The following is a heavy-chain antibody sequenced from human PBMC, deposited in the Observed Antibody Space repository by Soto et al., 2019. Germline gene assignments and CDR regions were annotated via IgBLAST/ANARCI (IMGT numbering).Heavy chain of an antibody. CDR2: LTSSGHA. Sequence: EVQLLQSGGGLVQPGESLRLSCTPSGFIFSAYGIHWVRQGPGKGLEWIAGLTSSGHAFYVDSVKGRFTAYRDNSENTVYLQMESLRVEDTATYYCSKDPDYYDDSGYSWGQGTLVTVSS. J-gene: IGHJ4*02. V-gene: IGHV3-23*05. CDR3: SKDPDYYDDSGYS. D-gene: IGHD3-22*01. CDR1: GFIFSAYG.